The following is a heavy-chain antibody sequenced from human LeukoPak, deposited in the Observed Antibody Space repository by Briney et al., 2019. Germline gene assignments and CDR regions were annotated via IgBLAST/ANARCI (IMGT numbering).Heavy chain of an antibody. CDR3: ARVGDYDILTGVSSAYFDL. CDR1: GGSFSGYY. D-gene: IGHD3-9*01. Sequence: SETLSLTCAVYGGSFSGYYWSWIRQPPGKGLEWIGVINHSGSTNYNPSLKSRVTISVDTSKNQFSLKLSSVTAADTAVYYCARVGDYDILTGVSSAYFDLWGRGTLVTVSS. CDR2: INHSGST. V-gene: IGHV4-34*01. J-gene: IGHJ2*01.